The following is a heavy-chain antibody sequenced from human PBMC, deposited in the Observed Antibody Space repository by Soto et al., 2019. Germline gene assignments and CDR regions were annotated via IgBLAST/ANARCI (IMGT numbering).Heavy chain of an antibody. Sequence: GGSLRLFCAASGFSFSSYAMSWVRQAPPQGLEWVSSISTRGGRTYYADSAKGRFSISRDNSANAVYLDMDNLRAEDTGIYYCAKEFYYDASGQYSDLYFDSWGQGALVTVSS. D-gene: IGHD3-22*01. CDR1: GFSFSSYA. CDR2: ISTRGGRT. J-gene: IGHJ4*02. CDR3: AKEFYYDASGQYSDLYFDS. V-gene: IGHV3-23*01.